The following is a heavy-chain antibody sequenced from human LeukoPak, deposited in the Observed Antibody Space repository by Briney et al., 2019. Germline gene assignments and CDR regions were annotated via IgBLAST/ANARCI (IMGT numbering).Heavy chain of an antibody. Sequence: GESLKISCKGSGYTFTNYRIGWVRQMPGKGLEWMGIIYSGGSDTRYSPSFQGQVTISVDKSISTAYLQWTSLKASDTAIYYCARHSLGYCSGGNCYPDYWGQGTLVTVSS. CDR2: IYSGGSDT. CDR1: GYTFTNYR. CDR3: ARHSLGYCSGGNCYPDY. J-gene: IGHJ4*02. V-gene: IGHV5-51*01. D-gene: IGHD2-15*01.